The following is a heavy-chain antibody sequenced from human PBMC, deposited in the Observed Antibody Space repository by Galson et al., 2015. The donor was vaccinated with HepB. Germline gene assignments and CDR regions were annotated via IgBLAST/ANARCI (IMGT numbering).Heavy chain of an antibody. CDR3: ATDLGITGTTARAEFFQH. V-gene: IGHV3-15*01. D-gene: IGHD1-7*01. CDR1: GFIFNNAW. Sequence: SLRLSCAASGFIFNNAWMSWVRQAPGKGLEWVGRIKRKGDGGTTDYAAPVKGRFTISRDDSKNTLCLQMNSLKTEDTAVYFCATDLGITGTTARAEFFQHWGQGTLVTVSS. J-gene: IGHJ1*01. CDR2: IKRKGDGGTT.